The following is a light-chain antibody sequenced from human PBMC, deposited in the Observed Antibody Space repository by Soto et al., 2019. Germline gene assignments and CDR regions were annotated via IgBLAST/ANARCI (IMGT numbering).Light chain of an antibody. CDR1: SSNIGRNA. CDR2: TND. J-gene: IGLJ2*01. V-gene: IGLV1-44*01. Sequence: QSVLTQPPSASGAPGQRVTISCSGSSSNIGRNAVNWYRQLPGTAPRLLIYTNDLRPSGVPDRFSASRSGTSASLAISGLQSEDEANFYCATWDDSLDGPVFGGRTKLTVL. CDR3: ATWDDSLDGPV.